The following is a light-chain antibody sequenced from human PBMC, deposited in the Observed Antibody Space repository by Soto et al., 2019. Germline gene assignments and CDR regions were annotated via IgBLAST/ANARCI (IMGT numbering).Light chain of an antibody. Sequence: QAVVTQEPSLTVSPGGTVTLTCASSTGAVTSGYYPNWFQQKPGQAPRALIYSTNNKYSWTPARFSGSLLGGKAALTLSGVQPEDEAEYYCLLYYGGVHSVVFGGGIKLTVL. J-gene: IGLJ2*01. V-gene: IGLV7-43*01. CDR2: STN. CDR3: LLYYGGVHSVV. CDR1: TGAVTSGYY.